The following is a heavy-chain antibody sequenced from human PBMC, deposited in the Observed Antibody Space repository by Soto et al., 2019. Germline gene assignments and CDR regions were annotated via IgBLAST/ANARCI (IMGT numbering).Heavy chain of an antibody. J-gene: IGHJ4*02. CDR3: ARDYSSYGPFDY. Sequence: PGGSLRLSCAASGFTFSSYAMSWVRQAPGKVLEWVSAISGSSSSTYYADSVKGRFTISRDNAKNSLYLQMNSLRAEDTAVYYCARDYSSYGPFDYWGQGTLVTVSS. D-gene: IGHD5-18*01. CDR2: ISGSSSST. V-gene: IGHV3-23*01. CDR1: GFTFSSYA.